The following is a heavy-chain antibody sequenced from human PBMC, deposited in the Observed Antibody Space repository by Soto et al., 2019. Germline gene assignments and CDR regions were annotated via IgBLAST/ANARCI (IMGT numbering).Heavy chain of an antibody. J-gene: IGHJ3*02. V-gene: IGHV1-24*01. D-gene: IGHD3-3*01. Sequence: QVQLVQSGAEVKKPGASVKVSCKVSGYTLTELSMHWVRQAPGKGLEWMGGFDPEDGETIYAQKFQGRVTMTEDTSTDTAYMELSSLRSEDTAVYYCATDTLYTAVPWNAFDIWGQGTMVTVSS. CDR3: ATDTLYTAVPWNAFDI. CDR1: GYTLTELS. CDR2: FDPEDGET.